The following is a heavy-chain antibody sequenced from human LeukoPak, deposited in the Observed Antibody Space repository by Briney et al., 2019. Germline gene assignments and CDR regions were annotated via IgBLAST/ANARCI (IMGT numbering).Heavy chain of an antibody. V-gene: IGHV3-23*01. CDR3: VRAYHPGGWFDP. CDR2: ISGSGGST. D-gene: IGHD2-2*01. J-gene: IGHJ5*02. Sequence: GGSLRLSCAASGFTFSSYGMSGVRQAPGKGLEWVSAISGSGGSTYYADTVKGRFTISRDNSKNTLYLQMNSLTAEDTAVHYCVRAYHPGGWFDPWGQGTLVTVSS. CDR1: GFTFSSYG.